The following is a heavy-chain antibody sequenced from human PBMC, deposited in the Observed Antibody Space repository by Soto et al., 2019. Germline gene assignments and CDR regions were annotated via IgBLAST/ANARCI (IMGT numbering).Heavy chain of an antibody. CDR1: GGSISSGGYY. CDR2: IYYSGST. V-gene: IGHV4-31*03. CDR3: ARTEVGGPDY. J-gene: IGHJ4*02. Sequence: SETLSLTCTVSGGSISSGGYYWSWIRQHPGKGLEWIGYIYYSGSTYFNPSLKSRVTISVDTSKNQFSLKLSSVTAADTAVYYCARTEVGGPDYWGKGTLVTVSS. D-gene: IGHD3-10*01.